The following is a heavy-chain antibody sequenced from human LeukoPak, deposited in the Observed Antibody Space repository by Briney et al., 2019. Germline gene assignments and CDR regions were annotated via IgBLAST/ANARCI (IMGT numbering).Heavy chain of an antibody. D-gene: IGHD7-27*01. J-gene: IGHJ4*02. Sequence: GGSLRLSCAASGFTVSSNYMGWVRQAPGKGLEWVSVIYTGGTTYYADSVKGRFTISRDNSKNMLYLQMDSLRAEDTAVYYCVRALLGTEDYWGQGTLVTVSS. CDR2: IYTGGTT. CDR1: GFTVSSNY. V-gene: IGHV3-66*01. CDR3: VRALLGTEDY.